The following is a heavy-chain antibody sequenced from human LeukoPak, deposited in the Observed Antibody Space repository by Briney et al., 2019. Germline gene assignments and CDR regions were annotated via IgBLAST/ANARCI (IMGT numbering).Heavy chain of an antibody. CDR3: ARGDGRDGYKGRLEY. D-gene: IGHD5-24*01. V-gene: IGHV4-34*01. J-gene: IGHJ4*02. Sequence: PSETLSLTCAVYGGSFSGYYWSWIRQPPGKGLEWIGEINHSGSTNCNPSLKSRVTISVDTSKNQFSLKLSSVTAADTAVYYCARGDGRDGYKGRLEYWGQGNLVTVSP. CDR2: INHSGST. CDR1: GGSFSGYY.